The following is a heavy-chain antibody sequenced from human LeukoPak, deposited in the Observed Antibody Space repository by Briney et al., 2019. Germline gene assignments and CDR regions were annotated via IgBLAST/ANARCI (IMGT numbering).Heavy chain of an antibody. CDR1: GYTFTSYA. Sequence: GASVKVSCKASGYTFTSYAMNWVRQAPGQGLEWMGWINPNSGGTNYAQKFQGRVTMTRDTSISTAYMELSRLRSDDTAVYYCARDQRRGGGYSSSWSDYWGQGTLVTVSS. CDR2: INPNSGGT. J-gene: IGHJ4*02. D-gene: IGHD6-13*01. CDR3: ARDQRRGGGYSSSWSDY. V-gene: IGHV1-2*02.